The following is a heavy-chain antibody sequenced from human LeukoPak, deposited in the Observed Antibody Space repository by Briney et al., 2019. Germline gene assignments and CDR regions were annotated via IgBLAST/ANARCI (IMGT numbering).Heavy chain of an antibody. CDR2: INPNSGGT. V-gene: IGHV1-2*02. J-gene: IGHJ5*02. CDR1: GYTFTGYY. CDR3: ARDRDAGVAASPMWFDP. Sequence: VASVKVSCKASGYTFTGYYMHWVRQAPGQGLEWMGWINPNSGGTNYAQKFQGRVTMTRDTSISTAYMELSRLRSDDTAVYYCARDRDAGVAASPMWFDPWGQGTLVTVSS. D-gene: IGHD2-15*01.